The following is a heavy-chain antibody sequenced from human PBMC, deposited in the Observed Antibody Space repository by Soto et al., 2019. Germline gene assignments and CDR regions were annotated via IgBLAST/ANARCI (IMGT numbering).Heavy chain of an antibody. Sequence: SETLSLSSTVSGGSIRSYYWSWVRPPPGKGLEWIGYIYSTGGTYSNTSLKSRVTISIDTSKNQFSLNLISVTAADTAVYDCGGQLRDLALGFDVWGQGSTVTVSS. CDR1: GGSIRSYY. CDR2: IYSTGGT. CDR3: GGQLRDLALGFDV. V-gene: IGHV4-59*01. J-gene: IGHJ6*02. D-gene: IGHD2-2*01.